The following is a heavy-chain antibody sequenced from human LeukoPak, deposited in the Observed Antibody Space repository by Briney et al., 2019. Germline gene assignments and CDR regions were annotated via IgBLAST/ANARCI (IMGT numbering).Heavy chain of an antibody. Sequence: GGSLRLSCAASGFTFSTYTMNWVSQAPGKGLEWVSTISSSSSYIYYGDSVKGRFTISRDNAKNSLYLQMNSLRAEDTALYYCAKDYTAMVRGVDYWGQGTLVTVSS. CDR2: ISSSSSYI. D-gene: IGHD5-18*01. V-gene: IGHV3-21*04. CDR1: GFTFSTYT. J-gene: IGHJ4*02. CDR3: AKDYTAMVRGVDY.